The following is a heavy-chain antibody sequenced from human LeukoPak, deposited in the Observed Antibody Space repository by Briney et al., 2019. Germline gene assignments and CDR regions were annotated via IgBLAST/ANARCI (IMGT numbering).Heavy chain of an antibody. CDR1: GFTFSSYS. D-gene: IGHD1-1*01. J-gene: IGHJ4*02. V-gene: IGHV3-48*01. CDR3: VTSWNRQQRDY. CDR2: ISYSSSAI. Sequence: GGSLRLSCAASGFTFSSYSMNWVRQAPGKGLEWISYISYSSSAIYYADSVKGRFTISRDNAKNSLYLQMDTVTAEDTAVYYCVTSWNRQQRDYWGQGILVTVSS.